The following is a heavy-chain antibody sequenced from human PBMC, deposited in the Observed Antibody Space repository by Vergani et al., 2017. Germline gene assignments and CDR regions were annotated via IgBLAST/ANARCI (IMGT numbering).Heavy chain of an antibody. CDR3: ARDGGYCSSSSISCGSIPFFYYYYMDV. Sequence: VQLVESGGGVVQPGRSLRLSCAASGFTFSSYHMNWVRPALGKGLEWVSSISISSSYIYYADSVKGRFTISRDNAKNSLYLKMNSLRAVDTAVYYCARDGGYCSSSSISCGSIPFFYYYYMDVWGKGATVTVSS. CDR1: GFTFSSYH. D-gene: IGHD2-2*01. V-gene: IGHV3-21*01. J-gene: IGHJ6*03. CDR2: ISISSSYI.